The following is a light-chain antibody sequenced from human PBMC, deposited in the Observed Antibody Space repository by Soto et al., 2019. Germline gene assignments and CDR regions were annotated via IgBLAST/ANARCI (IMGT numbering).Light chain of an antibody. CDR3: QHYRAYSWT. J-gene: IGKJ1*01. Sequence: DIQMTQSPSTLSASVGDRVTITCRASQSISSWLAWYQQKPGKAPKVLIYDATSLESGVPSRFSGSGSGTEFTLTISSLEPDDFATYYCQHYRAYSWTFGQGTKVEVK. CDR2: DAT. V-gene: IGKV1-5*01. CDR1: QSISSW.